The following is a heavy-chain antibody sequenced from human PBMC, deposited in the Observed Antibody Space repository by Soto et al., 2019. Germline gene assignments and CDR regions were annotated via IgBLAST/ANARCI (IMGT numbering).Heavy chain of an antibody. CDR1: GGSISSYY. CDR2: IYYSGST. Sequence: SETLSLTCTVSGGSISSYYWSWIRQPPGKGLEWIGYIYYSGSTNYNPSLKSRVTISVDTSTNQFSLKLSSVTAADTAVYYCARLEDSSGYYYDYWGQGTLVTVSS. J-gene: IGHJ4*02. CDR3: ARLEDSSGYYYDY. V-gene: IGHV4-59*08. D-gene: IGHD3-22*01.